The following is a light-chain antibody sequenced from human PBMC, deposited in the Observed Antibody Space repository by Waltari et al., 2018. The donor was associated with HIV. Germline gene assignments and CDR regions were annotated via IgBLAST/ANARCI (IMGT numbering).Light chain of an antibody. V-gene: IGKV4-1*01. CDR2: WAS. J-gene: IGKJ2*01. CDR3: QQYDSTPPT. CDR1: QNLFYSSNNKNY. Sequence: DIVMTQSPDSLAVSLGGRTTITCKSSQNLFYSSNNKNYLAWYQHKPGQPPKLLFYWASTRESGVPDRFSGSGSGTNFTLTISSLQADDVAVYFCQQYDSTPPTFGQGTKLEI.